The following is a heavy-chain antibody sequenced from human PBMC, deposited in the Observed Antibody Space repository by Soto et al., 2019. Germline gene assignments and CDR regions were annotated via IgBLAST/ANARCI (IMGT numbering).Heavy chain of an antibody. CDR3: AKEGSDYDILTGSGYYGMDV. Sequence: QVQLVESGGGGVQPGSSLRPSCPASGFTFSSYGMHWVGRAPGKGLGWGAVISYDGSNKYYADSVKGRFTISRDNSKNTLYLQMNSLRAEDTAVYYCAKEGSDYDILTGSGYYGMDVWGQGTTVTVSS. D-gene: IGHD3-9*01. J-gene: IGHJ6*02. CDR2: ISYDGSNK. V-gene: IGHV3-30*18. CDR1: GFTFSSYG.